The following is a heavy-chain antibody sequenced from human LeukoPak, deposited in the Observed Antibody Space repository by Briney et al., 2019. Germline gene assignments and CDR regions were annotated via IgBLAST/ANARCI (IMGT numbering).Heavy chain of an antibody. Sequence: SETLSLTCTVSGDSIRTTSYWWGWIRQSPAKGLEWIGSMSYIGLTSYNPSLKSRVTISVDTSKNQFSLHLSSVTAADTAVYYCTRLPLDYSLDYWGQGTLASVSS. D-gene: IGHD4-11*01. V-gene: IGHV4-39*01. CDR1: GDSIRTTSYW. CDR3: TRLPLDYSLDY. J-gene: IGHJ4*02. CDR2: MSYIGLT.